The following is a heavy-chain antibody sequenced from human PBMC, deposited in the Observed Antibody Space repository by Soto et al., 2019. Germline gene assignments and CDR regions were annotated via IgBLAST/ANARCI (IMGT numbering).Heavy chain of an antibody. CDR1: GGTFSSYT. D-gene: IGHD2-21*01. CDR2: IIPILGIA. J-gene: IGHJ4*02. V-gene: IGHV1-69*02. CDR3: ARVGGGNC. Sequence: QVQLVQSGAEVTKPGSSVKVACKASGGTFSSYTISWVRQAPGQGLEWLGRIIPILGIANYAHKFQGRVTITADKSTSTAYMELSSLRSEDTVVYDGARVGGGNCRGPGTLVTVSS.